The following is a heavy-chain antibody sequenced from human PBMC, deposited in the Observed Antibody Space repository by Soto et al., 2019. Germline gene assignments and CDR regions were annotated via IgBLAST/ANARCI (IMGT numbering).Heavy chain of an antibody. D-gene: IGHD1-26*01. CDR3: AKVERMTPYTHLR. V-gene: IGHV3-23*01. CDR1: GFTINNYG. CDR2: ISGRDAYT. Sequence: DVQVLESGGGLVQPGGSRRLSCEASGFTINNYGMAWVRQAPGKGLEWVSAISGRDAYTYYADSVQGRFTISRDNSRNTLYLQMNSLTAEDTALYYCAKVERMTPYTHLRWGQGTLVTVSS. J-gene: IGHJ4*02.